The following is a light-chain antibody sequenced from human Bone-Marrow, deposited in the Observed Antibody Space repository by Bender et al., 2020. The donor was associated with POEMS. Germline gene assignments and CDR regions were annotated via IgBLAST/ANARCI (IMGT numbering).Light chain of an antibody. CDR3: AAWDDRLYGVI. J-gene: IGLJ2*01. Sequence: QSVLSQPPSASGTPGQRVTVSCSGSTSNIGDNPVSWYQHLPGAAPRLLIYNNYQRPSGVPDRFSSAKSGTSAALAISGLQSEDGADYYCAAWDDRLYGVIFGGGTKLTVL. CDR1: TSNIGDNP. V-gene: IGLV1-44*01. CDR2: NNY.